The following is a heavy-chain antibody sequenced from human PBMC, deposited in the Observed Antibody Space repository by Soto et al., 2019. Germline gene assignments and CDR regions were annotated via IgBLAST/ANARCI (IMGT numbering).Heavy chain of an antibody. V-gene: IGHV1-2*02. Sequence: ASVKVSCKASTYTFTGYYIHWMRQAPGQGLEWLGWINFNSGGTSSAQNFQGRVTMTRDASISTAYMEMSSLKSDDTAVYYCARSARSSGWNDYWG. D-gene: IGHD6-19*01. CDR2: INFNSGGT. CDR3: ARSARSSGWNDY. J-gene: IGHJ4*01. CDR1: TYTFTGYY.